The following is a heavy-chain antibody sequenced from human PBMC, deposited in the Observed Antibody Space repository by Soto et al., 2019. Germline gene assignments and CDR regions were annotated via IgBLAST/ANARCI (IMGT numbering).Heavy chain of an antibody. CDR1: GGSISSGGYS. Sequence: QLQLQESGSGLVTPSQTLSLTCAVSGGSISSGGYSWSWLRQPPVKGLAWIGYIYHSGSTYYNPSLKRRVTLSVDRSKKQLSLKLSCVTAADTAVYYCARVPGPWCQGTVVSVSS. CDR3: ARVPGP. CDR2: IYHSGST. V-gene: IGHV4-30-2*01. J-gene: IGHJ4*02. D-gene: IGHD7-27*01.